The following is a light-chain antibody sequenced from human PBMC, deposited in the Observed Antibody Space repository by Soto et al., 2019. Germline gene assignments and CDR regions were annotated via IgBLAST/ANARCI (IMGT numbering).Light chain of an antibody. J-gene: IGKJ1*01. V-gene: IGKV3-20*01. CDR1: QSVSSSY. Sequence: EIVLTQSPGTLSLSPGERATLSCRASQSVSSSYLAWSQQKPGQAPRLLIYGASSRATGIPDRFSGSRSGTDFPLTISGLEPEDFGVYYSHQYGSSPPGPFGQGTKVQIQ. CDR3: HQYGSSPPGP. CDR2: GAS.